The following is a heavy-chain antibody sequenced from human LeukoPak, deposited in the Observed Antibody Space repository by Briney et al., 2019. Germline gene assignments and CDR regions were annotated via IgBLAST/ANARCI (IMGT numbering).Heavy chain of an antibody. Sequence: GGSLRLSCAASGFTFSSYEMNWVRQAPGKGLEWVSYISSSGSTIYYADSVKGRFTISRDNAKNSLYLQMNSLRAEDTAVYYCAREATFWSGWGPRDTPTSYYYYMDVWGKGTTVTVSS. J-gene: IGHJ6*03. D-gene: IGHD3-3*01. CDR1: GFTFSSYE. V-gene: IGHV3-48*03. CDR2: ISSSGSTI. CDR3: AREATFWSGWGPRDTPTSYYYYMDV.